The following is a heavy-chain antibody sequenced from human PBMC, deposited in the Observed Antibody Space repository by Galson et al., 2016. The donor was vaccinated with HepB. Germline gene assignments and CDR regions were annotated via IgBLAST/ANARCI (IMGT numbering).Heavy chain of an antibody. CDR3: AAGDRGDHLLYHNAIGF. Sequence: SVKVSCKVSIYSLTDLSMYWLRKAPGTGLEWKGGLDPENGETISAQKFQGRVTMTEDTSTDTAYMELSSLKTDDTAVYYCAAGDRGDHLLYHNAIGFWGQGTLVTVSS. V-gene: IGHV1-24*01. CDR1: IYSLTDLS. D-gene: IGHD2-2*02. J-gene: IGHJ4*02. CDR2: LDPENGET.